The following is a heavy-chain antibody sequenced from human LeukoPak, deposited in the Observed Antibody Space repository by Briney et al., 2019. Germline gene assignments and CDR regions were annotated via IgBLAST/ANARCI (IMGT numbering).Heavy chain of an antibody. CDR3: ARGPLRFAYFDY. CDR1: GYTFTSYA. Sequence: ASVKVSCKASGYTFTSYAMHWVRQAPGQRLEWMGWINAGNGNTKYLQKFQGRVTITRDTSASTAYMELSSLRSEDTAVYYCARGPLRFAYFDYWGQGTLVTVSS. V-gene: IGHV1-3*01. J-gene: IGHJ4*02. D-gene: IGHD3-3*01. CDR2: INAGNGNT.